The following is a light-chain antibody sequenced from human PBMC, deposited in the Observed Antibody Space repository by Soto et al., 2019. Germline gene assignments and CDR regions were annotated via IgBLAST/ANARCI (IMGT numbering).Light chain of an antibody. J-gene: IGKJ1*01. CDR1: QSVGGSS. Sequence: ETVLTQSPGTLSLSPGERATVSCRASQSVGGSSLAWYQQRPGQAPRLLIYDTSKRATGIPDRFSGSGSGTDFTLTISRLEPEDFAVYYCQQYQNSPRTFVQGTKVEIK. V-gene: IGKV3-20*01. CDR3: QQYQNSPRT. CDR2: DTS.